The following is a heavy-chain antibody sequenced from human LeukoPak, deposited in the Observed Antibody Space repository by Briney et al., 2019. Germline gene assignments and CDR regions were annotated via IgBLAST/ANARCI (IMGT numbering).Heavy chain of an antibody. CDR3: ARDMNTNFDY. CDR1: GGTFSSYA. D-gene: IGHD3-16*01. V-gene: IGHV1-2*02. CDR2: INPNSGGT. Sequence: ASVKVSCKASGGTFSSYAISWVRQAPGQGLEWMGWINPNSGGTNYAQSLHGRVTMTRDTSISTAYLELSRLRSDDTAMYFCARDMNTNFDYWGQGTLVTVSS. J-gene: IGHJ4*02.